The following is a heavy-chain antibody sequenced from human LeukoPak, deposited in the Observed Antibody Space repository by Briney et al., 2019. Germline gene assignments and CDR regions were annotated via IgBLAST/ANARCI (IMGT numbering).Heavy chain of an antibody. CDR1: GYSISIGYY. Sequence: SETLSLTCAVSGYSISIGYYLGWLRQPPGKGLEWIGSIYHSGSTYYNPSLKRRVTISVDPSKNQFSLKLSSVTAADTAVYYCARARGYCSGGSCYPTVWGKGTTVTVSS. CDR3: ARARGYCSGGSCYPTV. V-gene: IGHV4-38-2*01. D-gene: IGHD2-15*01. CDR2: IYHSGST. J-gene: IGHJ6*04.